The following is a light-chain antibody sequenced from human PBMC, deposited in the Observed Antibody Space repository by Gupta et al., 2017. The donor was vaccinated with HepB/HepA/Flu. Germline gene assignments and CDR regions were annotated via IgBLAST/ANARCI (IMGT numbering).Light chain of an antibody. J-gene: IGLJ3*02. V-gene: IGLV10-54*04. Sequence: HAGLPQPPSVSKGLRPTATLTCTGNSNNVGNQGAAWLQQHQGHPPKLLSDRNNNRPSGMSERFSASRSGNTASLTITGLQPEEEADYYCSAWDSSRSAWVFGGGTKLTVL. CDR2: RNN. CDR3: SAWDSSRSAWV. CDR1: SNNVGNQG.